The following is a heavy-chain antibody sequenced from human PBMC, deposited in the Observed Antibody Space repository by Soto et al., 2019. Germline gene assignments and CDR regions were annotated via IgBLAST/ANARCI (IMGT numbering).Heavy chain of an antibody. CDR2: ISSSGTYT. CDR1: GFTFSSYT. CDR3: ARDFLYYYDSIRAP. J-gene: IGHJ5*02. D-gene: IGHD3-22*01. Sequence: EVQLVESGGGLVKPGGSLRLSCAASGFTFSSYTMNWVRQAPGKGLEWVSSISSSGTYTYYADSVKGRFTISRDNAKNSLHLQMTSLRAEDTAVYYCARDFLYYYDSIRAPWGQGTLVTVSS. V-gene: IGHV3-21*02.